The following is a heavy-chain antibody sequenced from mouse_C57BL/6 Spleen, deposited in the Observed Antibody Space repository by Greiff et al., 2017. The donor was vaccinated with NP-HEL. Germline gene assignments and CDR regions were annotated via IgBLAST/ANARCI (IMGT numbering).Heavy chain of an antibody. Sequence: QVQLKESGAELVRPGTSVKVSCKASGYAFTNYLIEWVKQRPGQGLEWIGVINPGSGGTNYNEKFKGKATLTADKSSSTAYMQLSSLTSEDSAVYFCARGGYGSSLWFAYWGQGTLVTVSA. CDR1: GYAFTNYL. V-gene: IGHV1-54*01. D-gene: IGHD1-1*01. CDR3: ARGGYGSSLWFAY. J-gene: IGHJ3*01. CDR2: INPGSGGT.